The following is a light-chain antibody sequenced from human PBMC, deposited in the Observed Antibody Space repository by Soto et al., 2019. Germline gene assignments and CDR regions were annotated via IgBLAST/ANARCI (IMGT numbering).Light chain of an antibody. CDR2: GAS. J-gene: IGKJ1*01. Sequence: EIVMTQSPATLSVSPGDRATLSCRASQSVGSNLAWYQRRPGQAPRLLFDGASTSAPGVPARFSGSGSGTEVGLTIGSLRSKDFAVYFCDHCNVWPGTFGQGTEVEVK. CDR3: DHCNVWPGT. CDR1: QSVGSN. V-gene: IGKV3-15*01.